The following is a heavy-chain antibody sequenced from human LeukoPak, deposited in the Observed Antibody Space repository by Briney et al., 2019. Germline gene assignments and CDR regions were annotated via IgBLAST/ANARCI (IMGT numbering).Heavy chain of an antibody. Sequence: PGRSLRLSCAASGFTFSSYAMHWVRQAPGKGPEWVAVISYDGSNKYYADSVKGRFTISRDTSTNTLYVLMNSLRAEDTAVYYCAKNDDKAVAGTSYMDVWGKGTTVSISS. V-gene: IGHV3-30*04. CDR1: GFTFSSYA. J-gene: IGHJ6*03. D-gene: IGHD6-19*01. CDR2: ISYDGSNK. CDR3: AKNDDKAVAGTSYMDV.